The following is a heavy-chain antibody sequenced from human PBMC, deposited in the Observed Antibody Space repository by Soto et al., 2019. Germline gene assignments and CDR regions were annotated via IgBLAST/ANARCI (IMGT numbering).Heavy chain of an antibody. Sequence: QLQLQESGPGLVKPSETLSLTCTVSGGSISSSSYYWGWIRQPPGKGLEWIGSIYYSGSTYYNPSLKSRVTISLDTSKNQFSLKLSAVTAADTAVYYCARRVMVRGGTNYYYYYMDVWGKGTTVTVSS. CDR2: IYYSGST. CDR1: GGSISSSSYY. CDR3: ARRVMVRGGTNYYYYYMDV. D-gene: IGHD3-10*01. V-gene: IGHV4-39*01. J-gene: IGHJ6*03.